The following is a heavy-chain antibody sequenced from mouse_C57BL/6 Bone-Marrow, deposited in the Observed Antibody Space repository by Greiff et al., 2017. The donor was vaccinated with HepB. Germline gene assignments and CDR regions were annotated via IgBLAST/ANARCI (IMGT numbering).Heavy chain of an antibody. Sequence: EVQLVESGGGLVKPGGSLKLSCAASGFTFSDYGMHWVRQAPEKGLEWVAYISSGSSTIYYADTVKGRFTISRDNAKNTLFLQMTSLRSEDTAMYYCASLYYSNWYFDVWGTGTTVRLL. CDR3: ASLYYSNWYFDV. CDR1: GFTFSDYG. V-gene: IGHV5-17*01. D-gene: IGHD2-5*01. CDR2: ISSGSSTI. J-gene: IGHJ1*03.